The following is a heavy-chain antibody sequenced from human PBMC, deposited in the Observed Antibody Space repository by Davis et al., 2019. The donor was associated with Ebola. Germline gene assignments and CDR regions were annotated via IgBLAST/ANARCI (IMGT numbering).Heavy chain of an antibody. J-gene: IGHJ4*02. CDR1: GYMFTSYY. Sequence: AASVKVSCKASGYMFTSYYIHWVRQAPGQGLEWMGIINPSGGSTTYAQKFQGRITMTRDTSTNTVYMELSSLRSEDTAVYYCARPWGTSWSGHYYFDYWGQGTLVTVSS. V-gene: IGHV1-46*01. CDR3: ARPWGTSWSGHYYFDY. CDR2: INPSGGST. D-gene: IGHD2-2*01.